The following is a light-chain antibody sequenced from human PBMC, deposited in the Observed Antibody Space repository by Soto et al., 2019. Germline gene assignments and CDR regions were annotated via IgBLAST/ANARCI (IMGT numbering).Light chain of an antibody. CDR2: DAS. V-gene: IGKV1-13*02. CDR3: QQFNGYLTWT. Sequence: IQLTQSPSSLSTSVGDRVTITCRASQGISSALAWYQQKPGKAPKLLIYDASSLESGVPSRFSGSGSGTEFTLTISSLQPEDFATYYCQQFNGYLTWTFGQGTKVDIK. J-gene: IGKJ1*01. CDR1: QGISSA.